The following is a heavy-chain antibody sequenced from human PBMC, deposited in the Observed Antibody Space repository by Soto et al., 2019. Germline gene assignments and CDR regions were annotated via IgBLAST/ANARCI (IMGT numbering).Heavy chain of an antibody. CDR1: GFTFSDYY. V-gene: IGHV3-11*01. CDR2: ISSSGSTI. CDR3: ARAIRARFIVVVVAATGEFDY. D-gene: IGHD2-15*01. J-gene: IGHJ4*02. Sequence: GGSLRLSCAASGFTFSDYYMSWIRQAPGKGLEWVSYISSSGSTIYYADSVKGRFTISRDNAKNSLYLQMNSLRAEDTAVYYCARAIRARFIVVVVAATGEFDYWGQGTLVTVSS.